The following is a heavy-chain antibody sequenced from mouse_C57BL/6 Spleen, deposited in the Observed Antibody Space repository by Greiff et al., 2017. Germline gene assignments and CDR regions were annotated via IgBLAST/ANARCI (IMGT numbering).Heavy chain of an antibody. CDR2: IDPSDSET. CDR1: GYTFTSYW. J-gene: IGHJ3*01. Sequence: QVQLQQPGAELVRPGSSVKLSCKASGYTFTSYWMHWVKQRPIQGLEWIGNIDPSDSETHYNQKFKDKATLTVDKSSSTAYMQLSSLTSEDSAVYYCARVRGTGAWFAYWGQGTLVTVSA. CDR3: ARVRGTGAWFAY. V-gene: IGHV1-52*01. D-gene: IGHD4-1*01.